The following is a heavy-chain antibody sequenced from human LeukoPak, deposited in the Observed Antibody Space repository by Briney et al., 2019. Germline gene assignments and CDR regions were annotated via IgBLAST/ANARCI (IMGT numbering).Heavy chain of an antibody. CDR1: GFTLSKHP. CDR3: AKGDCASGSCYFDD. Sequence: GGSLRLSCAASGFTLSKHPMYWVRQAPGKGLEWVSSLSDTGDSKHYADSVKGRFTISRDSARSALYLQMNSLRAEDTAVYYCAKGDCASGSCYFDDWGQGSQVTVSS. V-gene: IGHV3-23*01. D-gene: IGHD2-8*01. CDR2: LSDTGDSK. J-gene: IGHJ4*02.